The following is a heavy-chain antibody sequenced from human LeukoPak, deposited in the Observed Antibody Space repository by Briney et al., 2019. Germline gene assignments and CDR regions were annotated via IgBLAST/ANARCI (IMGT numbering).Heavy chain of an antibody. D-gene: IGHD4-17*01. CDR2: IYYSGST. CDR3: ARYVTTVTTYDY. CDR1: GGSISSYY. J-gene: IGHJ4*02. V-gene: IGHV4-59*01. Sequence: SETLSLTCTVSGGSISSYYWSWIRQSPGKGLEWIGYIYYSGSTNYNPSLKSRVTISVDTSKNQFSLKLSSVTAADTAVYYCARYVTTVTTYDYWGQGTLVTVSS.